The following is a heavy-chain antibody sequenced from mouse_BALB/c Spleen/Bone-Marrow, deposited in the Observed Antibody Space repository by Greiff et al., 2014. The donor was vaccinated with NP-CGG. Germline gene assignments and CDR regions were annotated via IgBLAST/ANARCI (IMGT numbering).Heavy chain of an antibody. V-gene: IGHV14-3*02. CDR1: GFNIKDAY. J-gene: IGHJ3*01. CDR2: IDPANGNT. CDR3: ASYYYGSSSFAC. Sequence: VQLQQSGAELVKPGASVKLSCTASGFNIKDAYMHWVKQRPEQGLEWIGRIDPANGNTKYDPKFQGKATITADTSSNTAYLQLSSLTSEDTAVYYCASYYYGSSSFACWGQGTLVTVSA. D-gene: IGHD1-1*01.